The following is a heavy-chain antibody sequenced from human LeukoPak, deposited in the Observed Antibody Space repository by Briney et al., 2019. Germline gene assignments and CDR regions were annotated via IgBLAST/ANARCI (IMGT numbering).Heavy chain of an antibody. CDR2: ISGSGGST. J-gene: IGHJ4*02. V-gene: IGHV3-23*01. D-gene: IGHD3-22*01. Sequence: GRSLRLSCAASGFTFSSHAMSWVRQAPGKGLEWVSAISGSGGSTYYADSVKGRFTISRDNSKNTLYLQMNSLRAEDTAVYYCAKDVGGAITMIVVVIKGFDYWGQGTLVTVSS. CDR1: GFTFSSHA. CDR3: AKDVGGAITMIVVVIKGFDY.